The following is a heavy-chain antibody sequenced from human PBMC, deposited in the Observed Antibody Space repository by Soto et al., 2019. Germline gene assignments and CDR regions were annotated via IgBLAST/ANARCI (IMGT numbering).Heavy chain of an antibody. CDR2: IYYSGST. V-gene: IGHV4-59*08. CDR1: GGSISSHY. J-gene: IGHJ5*02. D-gene: IGHD3-3*01. Sequence: SETLSLTCTVSGGSISSHYWSWIRQPPGKGLEWIGYIYYSGSTNYNPSLKSRVTISVDTSKSQFSLKLNSVTAADTAVYYCARSKEGVVASWGQGTLVTVSS. CDR3: ARSKEGVVAS.